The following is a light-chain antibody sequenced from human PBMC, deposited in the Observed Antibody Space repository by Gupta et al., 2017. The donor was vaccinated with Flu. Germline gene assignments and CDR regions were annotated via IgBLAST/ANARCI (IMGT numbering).Light chain of an antibody. J-gene: IGLJ3*02. CDR2: EVS. Sequence: QSALPQPASVPGSPGQSITISCTGTSSDVGGYNYVSWYQQHPGKAPKLMIYEVSNRPAGVSNRFSGSKSGNTASLTISGLQAEDEADYYCSSYTSSSTFVFGGGTKLTVL. V-gene: IGLV2-14*01. CDR1: SSDVGGYNY. CDR3: SSYTSSSTFV.